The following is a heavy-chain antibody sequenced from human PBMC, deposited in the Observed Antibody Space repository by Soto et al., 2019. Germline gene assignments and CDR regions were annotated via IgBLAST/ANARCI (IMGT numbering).Heavy chain of an antibody. J-gene: IGHJ3*02. CDR3: ARAHPGMITFGGVIVRNDAFDI. V-gene: IGHV1-2*04. D-gene: IGHD3-16*02. CDR1: GYTFTGYY. CDR2: INPNSGGT. Sequence: QVQLVQSGAEVKKPGASVKVSCKASGYTFTGYYMHWVRQAPGQGLEWMGWINPNSGGTNYAQKSQGWVTVTRDTSISTAYMELSRLRSDDTAVYYCARAHPGMITFGGVIVRNDAFDIWGQGTMVTVSS.